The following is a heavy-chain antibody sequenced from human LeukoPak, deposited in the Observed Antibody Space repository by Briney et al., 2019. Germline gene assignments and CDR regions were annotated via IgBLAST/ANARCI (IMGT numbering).Heavy chain of an antibody. D-gene: IGHD6-13*01. CDR2: ISYDGSNK. V-gene: IGHV3-30-3*01. J-gene: IGHJ4*02. Sequence: GGSLRLSCAASGFTFSSYAMHWVRQAPGKGLEWVAVISYDGSNKYYADSVKGRFTISRDNSKNTLYLQMNSLRAEDTAVYYCARETLSPYSSSFDYWGQGTLVTVSS. CDR1: GFTFSSYA. CDR3: ARETLSPYSSSFDY.